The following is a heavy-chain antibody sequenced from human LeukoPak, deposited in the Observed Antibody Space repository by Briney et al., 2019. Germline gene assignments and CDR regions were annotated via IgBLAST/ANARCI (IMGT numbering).Heavy chain of an antibody. D-gene: IGHD3-16*01. Sequence: SETLSLTCTVSGVSINSDAYFWSWIRQPPGKGLEWIGYIYHSGNTYYNPSLKSRVTISADTSKNQFSLKLNSLTTADTAVYYCTRGAGWLIDYWGQGILVTVSS. CDR3: TRGAGWLIDY. CDR1: GVSINSDAYF. V-gene: IGHV4-30-2*01. CDR2: IYHSGNT. J-gene: IGHJ4*02.